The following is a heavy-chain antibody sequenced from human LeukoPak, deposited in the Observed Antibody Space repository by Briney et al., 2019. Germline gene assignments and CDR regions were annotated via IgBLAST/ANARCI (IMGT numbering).Heavy chain of an antibody. Sequence: SETLSLTCTVSGGSISSSSYYWGWIRQPPGKGLEWIGSIYYSGSTYYNPSLKSRVTISVDTSKNQFSLKLSSVTAADTAVYYCARAISGSLDYWGQGTLVTVSS. D-gene: IGHD1-26*01. CDR3: ARAISGSLDY. V-gene: IGHV4-39*01. J-gene: IGHJ4*02. CDR1: GGSISSSSYY. CDR2: IYYSGST.